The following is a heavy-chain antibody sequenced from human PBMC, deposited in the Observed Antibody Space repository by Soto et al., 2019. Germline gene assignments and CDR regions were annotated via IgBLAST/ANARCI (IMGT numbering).Heavy chain of an antibody. V-gene: IGHV1-18*01. CDR2: VSTNDDRT. Sequence: QVQMVQSGPEVKMPGASVKVSCKTSGYTFTAYGLAWLRQAPGQRPEWMGWVSTNDDRTNYARKFQGRVTMTTDRSTTTTSMDLRSQGTDDTAVYYGARELNTESSAYYSFAFWGQGTLVTVSS. CDR3: ARELNTESSAYYSFAF. J-gene: IGHJ4*02. D-gene: IGHD3-22*01. CDR1: GYTFTAYG.